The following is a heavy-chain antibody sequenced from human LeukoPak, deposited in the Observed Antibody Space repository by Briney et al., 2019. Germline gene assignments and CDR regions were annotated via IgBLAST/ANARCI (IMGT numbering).Heavy chain of an antibody. CDR2: IYHSGST. J-gene: IGHJ4*02. CDR3: ARERYYYDSSGYYPTSNN. CDR1: GGSISSSSYY. D-gene: IGHD3-22*01. Sequence: SETLSLTCTVSGGSISSSSYYWGWIRQPPGKGLEWIGSIYHSGSTYYNPSLKSRVTISVDTSKNQFSLKLSSVTAADTAVYYCARERYYYDSSGYYPTSNNWGQGTLVTVSS. V-gene: IGHV4-39*07.